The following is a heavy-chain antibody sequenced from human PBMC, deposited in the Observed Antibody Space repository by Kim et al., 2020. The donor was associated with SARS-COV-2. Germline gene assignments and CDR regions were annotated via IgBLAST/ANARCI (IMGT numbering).Heavy chain of an antibody. V-gene: IGHV3-21*01. Sequence: GGSLRLSCAASGFTFSSYSMNWVRQAPGKGLEWVSSISSSSSYIYYADSVKGRFTISRDNAKNSLYLQMNSLRAEDTAVYYCARDPPGSSRLGGGMDVWGQGTTVTVSS. CDR2: ISSSSSYI. CDR1: GFTFSSYS. D-gene: IGHD6-13*01. J-gene: IGHJ6*02. CDR3: ARDPPGSSRLGGGMDV.